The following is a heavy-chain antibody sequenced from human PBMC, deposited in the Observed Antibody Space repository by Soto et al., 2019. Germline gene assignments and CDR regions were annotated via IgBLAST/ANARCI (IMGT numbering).Heavy chain of an antibody. CDR2: ISGSGNSI. V-gene: IGHV3-48*03. D-gene: IGHD2-8*01. CDR1: VFTFTIYD. Sequence: WGYLRISSASSVFTFTIYDMNWVRQAPGRGLDWISYISGSGNSINYADSVKGRCTISRDNAKSSLYLQMNSLRAGDRAVYYCARDQRCSNGICSSFDYWGQGTLVTVSS. J-gene: IGHJ4*02. CDR3: ARDQRCSNGICSSFDY.